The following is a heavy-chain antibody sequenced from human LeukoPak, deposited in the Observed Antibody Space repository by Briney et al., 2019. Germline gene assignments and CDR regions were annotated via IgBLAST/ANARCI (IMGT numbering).Heavy chain of an antibody. CDR1: GGSFSGYY. V-gene: IGHV4-34*01. J-gene: IGHJ4*02. Sequence: PSETLSLTCAVYGGSFSGYYWSWIRQPPGKGLEWIGEINHSGSTNYNPSLKSRVTISVDTSKNQFSLKLSSVTAADTAVYYCAREGYYDILTGYDRFDYWCQGTVVTVSA. D-gene: IGHD3-9*01. CDR3: AREGYYDILTGYDRFDY. CDR2: INHSGST.